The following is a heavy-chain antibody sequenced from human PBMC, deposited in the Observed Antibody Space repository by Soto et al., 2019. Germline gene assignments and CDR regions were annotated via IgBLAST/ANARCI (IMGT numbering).Heavy chain of an antibody. D-gene: IGHD6-13*01. CDR1: GVTIIHPGYC. Sequence: LPCNVFGVTIIHPGYCWSCIRKSPGKALEWIGNLYSHAGTQHNQSPSNTVSMSLDTAQKHFSLKMRSVTAADTAVYYCPRAVNKYSSWYEPHTGLDAWAQRALVTVSS. V-gene: IGHV4-30-4*01. CDR3: PRAVNKYSSWYEPHTGLDA. J-gene: IGHJ5*02. CDR2: LYSHAGT.